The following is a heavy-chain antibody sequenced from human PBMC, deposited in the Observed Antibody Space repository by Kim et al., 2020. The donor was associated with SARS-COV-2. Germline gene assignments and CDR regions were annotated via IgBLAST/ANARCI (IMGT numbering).Heavy chain of an antibody. J-gene: IGHJ6*01. CDR3: ARREEFSGYDGDYYF. D-gene: IGHD5-12*01. Sequence: SETLSLTCSVSGGSISVSNFFCFWFRQPPGKGLEWIASLYYNGGTYYNPSLKSRVTISGDTSKNQFSLTLSSVTAADTSAYYCARREEFSGYDGDYYF. CDR1: GGSISVSNFF. V-gene: IGHV4-39*01. CDR2: LYYNGGT.